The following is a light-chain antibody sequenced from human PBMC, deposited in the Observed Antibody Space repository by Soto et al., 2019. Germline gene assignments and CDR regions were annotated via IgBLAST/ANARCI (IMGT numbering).Light chain of an antibody. CDR3: QQSYSGHPIT. J-gene: IGKJ1*01. CDR1: ESISRC. V-gene: IGKV1-39*01. CDR2: ASS. Sequence: DIPMHTSPSSVSASLGDRVTITCRASESISRCLAWYQQKPGKPPKVLIFASSSLGSGVPSSFSGSGSGTDFTLTISSLQPDDFANYDCQQSYSGHPITFGQGTKVDIK.